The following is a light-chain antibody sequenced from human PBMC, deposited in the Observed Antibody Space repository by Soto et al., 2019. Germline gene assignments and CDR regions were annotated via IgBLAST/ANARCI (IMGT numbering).Light chain of an antibody. CDR3: QQSYSTPYT. Sequence: DIQMTQPPSSLSASVGDRVTITCRASQSIGLYVNWYQQKPGKAPTLLIYAVSRLQSGVPSRFSGSGSGTDFTLTISSLQPEDFATYYCQQSYSTPYTFGQGTKLEI. V-gene: IGKV1-39*01. CDR1: QSIGLY. J-gene: IGKJ2*01. CDR2: AVS.